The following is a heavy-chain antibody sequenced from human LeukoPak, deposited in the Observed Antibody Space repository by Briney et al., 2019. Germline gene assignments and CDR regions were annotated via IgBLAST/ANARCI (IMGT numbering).Heavy chain of an antibody. CDR1: GNSISSGDNY. D-gene: IGHD1-26*01. CDR3: ARAALDSGSYRLFDY. CDR2: IYTSGST. V-gene: IGHV4-61*02. J-gene: IGHJ4*02. Sequence: PSETLSLTCTVSGNSISSGDNYWSWIRQPAGKGLEWIGRIYTSGSTNYNPSLKSRVTISVDTSKNQFSLKLSSVTAADTAVYYCARAALDSGSYRLFDYWGQGTLVTVSS.